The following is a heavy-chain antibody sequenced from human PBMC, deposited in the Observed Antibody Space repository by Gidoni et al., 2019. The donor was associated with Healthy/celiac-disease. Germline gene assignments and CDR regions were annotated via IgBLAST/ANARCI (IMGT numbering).Heavy chain of an antibody. CDR2: IKQDGSEK. CDR3: ARDSPVVPAAIVYWYFDL. J-gene: IGHJ2*01. Sequence: EVQLVASGGGLVQPGGSLRLSCAASGFTFSSYWLSWVRQAPGQGLEWVANIKQDGSEKYYVDSVKGRFTISRDNAKNSLYLQMNSLRAEDTAVYYCARDSPVVPAAIVYWYFDLWGRGTLVTVSS. CDR1: GFTFSSYW. V-gene: IGHV3-7*03. D-gene: IGHD2-2*02.